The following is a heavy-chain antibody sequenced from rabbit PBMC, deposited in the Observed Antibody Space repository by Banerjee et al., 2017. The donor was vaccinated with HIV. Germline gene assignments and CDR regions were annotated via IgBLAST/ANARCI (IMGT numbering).Heavy chain of an antibody. Sequence: LPAPGPVFEWIACIGTADGNTYYASWAKGRFTISKTSSTTVTLQMTSLTAADTAKYFWARDGAGGRGWNFDLWGPGTLVTVS. D-gene: IGHD3-1*01. J-gene: IGHJ4*01. V-gene: IGHV1S40*01. CDR3: ARDGAGGRGWNFDL. CDR2: IGTADGNT.